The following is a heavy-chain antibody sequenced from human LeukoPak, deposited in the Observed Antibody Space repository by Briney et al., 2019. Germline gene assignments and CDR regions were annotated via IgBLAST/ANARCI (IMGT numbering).Heavy chain of an antibody. V-gene: IGHV4-34*01. CDR2: INPGGTT. J-gene: IGHJ4*02. Sequence: PSETLSLTCAVHGGSFSGYYWAWIRQPPGKGLEWIGEINPGGTTNYHPSLKRRVSISADTSKSQFSLELRSVTAADTAVFYCARAKSTVSTYFDSWGQGYLVTVSS. D-gene: IGHD4-17*01. CDR1: GGSFSGYY. CDR3: ARAKSTVSTYFDS.